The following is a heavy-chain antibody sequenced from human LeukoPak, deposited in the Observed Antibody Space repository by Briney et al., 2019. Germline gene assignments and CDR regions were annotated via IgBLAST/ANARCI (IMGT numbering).Heavy chain of an antibody. V-gene: IGHV4-30-4*01. J-gene: IGHJ5*02. D-gene: IGHD6-13*01. CDR2: IYYSGST. CDR3: ARDRVAAAGTPFLWFDP. Sequence: SETLSLTCTVSGGSISSGDYYWSWIRQPPGKGLEWIGYIYYSGSTYYNPSLKSRVTISVDTSKNQFSLKLSSVTAADTAVYYCARDRVAAAGTPFLWFDPWGQGTLVTVSS. CDR1: GGSISSGDYY.